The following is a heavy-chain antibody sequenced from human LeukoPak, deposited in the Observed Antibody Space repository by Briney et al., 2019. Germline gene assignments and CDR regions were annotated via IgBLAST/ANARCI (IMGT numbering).Heavy chain of an antibody. CDR3: ARLLAPDPQRFDY. D-gene: IGHD1-14*01. Sequence: PSETLSLTCSVSGGSVTTSSYYWGWIRQPPEKGLEWIGSIYYTGGTYYNPSLKSRVTISVDTSKNHFSLKLSSVSAADTAVYYCARLLAPDPQRFDYWGQGTLVTVSS. CDR2: IYYTGGT. J-gene: IGHJ4*02. CDR1: GGSVTTSSYY. V-gene: IGHV4-39*01.